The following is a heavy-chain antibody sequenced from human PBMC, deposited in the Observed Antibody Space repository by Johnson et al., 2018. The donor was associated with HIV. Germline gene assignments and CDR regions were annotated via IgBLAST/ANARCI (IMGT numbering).Heavy chain of an antibody. CDR3: AKVGALTFGGVIVLPSVAFDI. D-gene: IGHD3-16*02. Sequence: VQLVESGGGLVQPGGSLRLSCAASGFTVSSNYISWVRQAPGKGLEWVSAISGSGGSTYYADSVKGRFTISRDNSKNTLYLQMNSPRAEDTAVYYCAKVGALTFGGVIVLPSVAFDIWGQGTMVTVSS. CDR2: ISGSGGST. CDR1: GFTVSSNY. V-gene: IGHV3-23*04. J-gene: IGHJ3*02.